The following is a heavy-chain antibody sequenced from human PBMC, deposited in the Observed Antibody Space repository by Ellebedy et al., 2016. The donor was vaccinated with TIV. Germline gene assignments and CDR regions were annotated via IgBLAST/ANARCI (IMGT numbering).Heavy chain of an antibody. CDR2: INPSGGST. CDR3: ARERVRYGSGRHYYYYFGMDV. Sequence: ASVKVSCKASGYTFTSYYMHWVRQAPGQGLEWMGIINPSGGSTKYAQKFQGRVTMTRETSTSTVYMELSSLRSEDTAVYYCARERVRYGSGRHYYYYFGMDVWGQGTTVTVSS. CDR1: GYTFTSYY. V-gene: IGHV1-46*01. J-gene: IGHJ6*02. D-gene: IGHD3-10*01.